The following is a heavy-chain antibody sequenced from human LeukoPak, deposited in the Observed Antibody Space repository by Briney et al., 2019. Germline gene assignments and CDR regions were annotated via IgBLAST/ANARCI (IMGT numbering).Heavy chain of an antibody. D-gene: IGHD3-10*01. V-gene: IGHV4-59*12. Sequence: SETLSLTCTVSGGSISSYYWNWVRQFPGKRLEWIGYIYHTGTTTYNPSLQSRVAISIDTSTNQISLRLSSVTSADTAVYYCARDISEGNGAISMIRGVRSHRRTYFDYWGQGTLVTVSS. CDR2: IYHTGTT. J-gene: IGHJ4*02. CDR3: ARDISEGNGAISMIRGVRSHRRTYFDY. CDR1: GGSISSYY.